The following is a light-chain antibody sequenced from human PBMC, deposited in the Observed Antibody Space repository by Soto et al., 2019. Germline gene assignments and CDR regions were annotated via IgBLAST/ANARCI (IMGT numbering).Light chain of an antibody. CDR2: DVS. J-gene: IGLJ1*01. V-gene: IGLV2-14*03. CDR1: SSDVGAYNY. CDR3: GSFTTSSTVV. Sequence: QSVLTQPASVSGAPGQPITISCTGSSSDVGAYNYVSWYQQHPDKAPKLMIFDVSDRPSGVSSRFSASKSGNTASLTISGLQAEDEAEYYCGSFTTSSTVVFGTGTKVTVL.